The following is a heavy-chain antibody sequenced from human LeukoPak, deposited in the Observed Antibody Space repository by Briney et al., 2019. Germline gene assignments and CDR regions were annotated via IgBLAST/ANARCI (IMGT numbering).Heavy chain of an antibody. CDR3: ARAAYFDWLFGKRPDHWYFDL. V-gene: IGHV4-31*03. D-gene: IGHD3-9*01. J-gene: IGHJ2*01. CDR1: GGSIGSGGYY. CDR2: IYYSGST. Sequence: PSQTLSLTCTVSGGSIGSGGYYWSWIRQHPGKGLEWIGYIYYSGSTYYNPSLKSRVTISVDTSKNQFSLKLSSVTAADTAVYYCARAAYFDWLFGKRPDHWYFDLWGRGTLVTVSS.